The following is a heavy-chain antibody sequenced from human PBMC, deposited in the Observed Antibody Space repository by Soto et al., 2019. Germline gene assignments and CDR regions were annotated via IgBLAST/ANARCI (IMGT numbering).Heavy chain of an antibody. J-gene: IGHJ4*02. CDR1: GFTFSSYG. V-gene: IGHV3-30*18. CDR3: AKEGYYYDSSGYYVDY. D-gene: IGHD3-22*01. CDR2: ISYDGSNK. Sequence: QVQLVASGGGVVQPGRSLRLSCAASGFTFSSYGMHWVRQAPGKGLEWVAVISYDGSNKYYADSVKGRFTISRDNSKNTLYLQMNSLRAEDTAVYYCAKEGYYYDSSGYYVDYWGQGTLVTVSS.